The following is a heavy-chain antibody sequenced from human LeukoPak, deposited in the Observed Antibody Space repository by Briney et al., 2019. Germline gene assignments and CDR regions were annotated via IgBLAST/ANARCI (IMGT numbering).Heavy chain of an antibody. CDR2: IWYDGSNK. CDR3: AREGIAVAAASLAFDY. Sequence: PGGSLRLSCAASGFTFSSYGMHWVRQAPGKGLEWVAVIWYDGSNKYYADSVKGRFTISRDNSKNTLYLQMNSLRAEDTAVYYCAREGIAVAAASLAFDYWGQGTLVTVSS. V-gene: IGHV3-33*01. CDR1: GFTFSSYG. D-gene: IGHD6-19*01. J-gene: IGHJ4*02.